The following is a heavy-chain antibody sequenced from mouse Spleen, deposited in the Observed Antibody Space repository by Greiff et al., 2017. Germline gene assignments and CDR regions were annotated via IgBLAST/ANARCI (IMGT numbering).Heavy chain of an antibody. Sequence: VQLKESGPGLVKPSQSLSLTCSVTGYSITSGYYWNWIRQFPGNKLEWMGYISYDGSNNYNPSLKNRISITRDTSKNQFFLKLNSVTTEDTATYYCARDPLTGGFAYWGQGTLVTVSA. V-gene: IGHV3-6*01. J-gene: IGHJ3*01. CDR2: ISYDGSN. D-gene: IGHD4-1*01. CDR3: ARDPLTGGFAY. CDR1: GYSITSGYY.